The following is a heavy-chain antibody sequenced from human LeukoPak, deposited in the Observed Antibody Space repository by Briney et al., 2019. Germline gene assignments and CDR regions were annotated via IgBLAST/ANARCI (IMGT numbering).Heavy chain of an antibody. D-gene: IGHD6-13*01. J-gene: IGHJ4*02. V-gene: IGHV3-30-3*01. CDR1: GFTFSSYA. CDR3: ASSTSSSSWYTHYFDY. CDR2: ISYDGNNK. Sequence: GRSLRLSCAASGFTFSSYAMHWVRQAPGKGLEWVAAISYDGNNKYYADSVKGRFTISRDNSKNTLYLQMNSLRGEDTAVYYCASSTSSSSWYTHYFDYWGQGTLVTVSS.